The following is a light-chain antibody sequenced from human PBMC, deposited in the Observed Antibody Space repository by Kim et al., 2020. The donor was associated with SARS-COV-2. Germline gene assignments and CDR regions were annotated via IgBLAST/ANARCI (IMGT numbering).Light chain of an antibody. CDR1: QSVSSSY. CDR3: QQYGSSAMT. Sequence: SPGERDTRSCRASQSVSSSYLAWYQQKPGQAPRLLIYGASSRATGIPDRFSGSGSGTDFTLTISRLEPEDFAVYYCQQYGSSAMTFGQGTKVDIK. J-gene: IGKJ1*01. CDR2: GAS. V-gene: IGKV3-20*01.